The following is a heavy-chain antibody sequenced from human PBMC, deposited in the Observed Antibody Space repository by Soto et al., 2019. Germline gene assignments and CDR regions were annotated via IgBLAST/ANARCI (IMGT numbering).Heavy chain of an antibody. CDR2: ISSSSSYT. D-gene: IGHD3-22*01. J-gene: IGHJ3*01. V-gene: IGHV3-11*05. Sequence: QVQLVESGGGLVKPGGSLRLSCAASGFTFSDYYMSWIRQAPGKGLEWVSYISSSSSYTNYADSVKGRFTISRDNAKNSLYLQMNSLRAEDTAVYYCARDDNDSSGYRVWGQGTMVTVSS. CDR3: ARDDNDSSGYRV. CDR1: GFTFSDYY.